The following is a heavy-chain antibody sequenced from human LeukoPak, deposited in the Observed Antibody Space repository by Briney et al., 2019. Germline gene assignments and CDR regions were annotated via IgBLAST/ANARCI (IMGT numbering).Heavy chain of an antibody. CDR2: LSIHNGNT. D-gene: IGHD2/OR15-2a*01. J-gene: IGHJ4*02. CDR3: ARGQPPPNIYYFDY. V-gene: IGHV1-18*01. Sequence: ASAKVSCKASGYTFTTNGISWVRQAPGQGLEWMGWLSIHNGNTKYAQKFQGRVTMTTDTSTSTAYMELRSLRSDDTAVYYCARGQPPPNIYYFDYWGQGTLVTVSS. CDR1: GYTFTTNG.